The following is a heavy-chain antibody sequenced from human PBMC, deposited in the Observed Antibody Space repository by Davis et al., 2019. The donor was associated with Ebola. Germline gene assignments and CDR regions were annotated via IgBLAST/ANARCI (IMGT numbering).Heavy chain of an antibody. D-gene: IGHD5-18*01. V-gene: IGHV6-1*01. CDR1: GDSVSSGG. J-gene: IGHJ6*04. CDR3: ARGWLRAGMDV. Sequence: HSQTLSLTCAISGDSVSSGGWNWIRQSPSRGLEWLGRTYYNSKWYKDYAVSVKSRITINPDTSKNQFSLQLSSVTPEDTGLYYCARGWLRAGMDVWGEGTTVTVSS. CDR2: TYYNSKWYK.